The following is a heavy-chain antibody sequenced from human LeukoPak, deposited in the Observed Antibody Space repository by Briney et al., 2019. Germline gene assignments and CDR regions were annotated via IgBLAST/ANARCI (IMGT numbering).Heavy chain of an antibody. J-gene: IGHJ5*02. V-gene: IGHV1-18*04. Sequence: PRASVKVSCKASGYTFTGYYMHGVRQAPGQGLEGLGWISTYNGNTNYAQKLQGRVTMTTATSTSPAYMEPRSLRSDDTAVYYCARVLPRITMVRGLSFRSLDWFDPWGQGTLVTVSS. CDR3: ARVLPRITMVRGLSFRSLDWFDP. CDR2: ISTYNGNT. CDR1: GYTFTGYY. D-gene: IGHD3-10*01.